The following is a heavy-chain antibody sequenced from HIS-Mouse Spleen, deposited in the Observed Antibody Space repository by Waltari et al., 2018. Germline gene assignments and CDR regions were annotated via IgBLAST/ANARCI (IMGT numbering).Heavy chain of an antibody. D-gene: IGHD6-13*01. J-gene: IGHJ2*01. V-gene: IGHV4-39*07. Sequence: QLQLQESGPGLVQPSEPLSLTCTVSGASIRSSISYLGWIRQPPGKGLEWIGSIYYSGSTYYNPSLKSRVTISVDTSKNQFSLKLSSVTAADTAVYYCAREIPYSSSWYDWYFDLWGRGTLVTVSS. CDR2: IYYSGST. CDR3: AREIPYSSSWYDWYFDL. CDR1: GASIRSSISY.